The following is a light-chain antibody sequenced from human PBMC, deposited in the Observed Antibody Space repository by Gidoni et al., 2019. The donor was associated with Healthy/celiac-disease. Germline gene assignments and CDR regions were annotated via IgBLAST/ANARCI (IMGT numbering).Light chain of an antibody. J-gene: IGKJ1*01. V-gene: IGKV1-39*01. Sequence: DIQMTQSPSSLSASVGDRVTITCRASQSISSYLHWYQQKPGKAPKLLIYAASSLQSGVPSRFSGSGSGTDFTLTISSLQPEDFATYYCQQGYSTPPWTFGQGTKVEIK. CDR3: QQGYSTPPWT. CDR2: AAS. CDR1: QSISSY.